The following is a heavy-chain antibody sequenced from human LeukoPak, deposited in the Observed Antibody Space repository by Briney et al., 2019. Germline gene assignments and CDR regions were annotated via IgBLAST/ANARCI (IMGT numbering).Heavy chain of an antibody. V-gene: IGHV3-30-3*01. CDR1: GFTFSSYA. CDR2: ISYDGSNK. D-gene: IGHD2-2*01. J-gene: IGHJ4*02. CDR3: AREYCSSTSCYPYYFDY. Sequence: GGSLRLSCAASGFTFSSYAMHWVRQAPGKGLEWVAVISYDGSNKYYADSVKGRFTISRDNAKNSLYLQMNSLRAEDTAVYYCAREYCSSTSCYPYYFDYWGQGTLVTVSS.